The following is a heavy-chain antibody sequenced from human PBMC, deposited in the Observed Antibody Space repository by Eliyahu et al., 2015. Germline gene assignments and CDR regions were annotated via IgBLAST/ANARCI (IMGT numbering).Heavy chain of an antibody. CDR1: GFTFSTYW. J-gene: IGHJ4*02. V-gene: IGHV3-7*01. D-gene: IGHD3-3*01. CDR2: MKQDGSEK. Sequence: EVQLVESGGGLVQPGGSLXLSCAAAGFTFSTYWMTWXRQVPGKGLEWVAHMKQDGSEKYYVDSVKGRFIISRDNAKNSLYLQMNSLRAEDTAVYYCATWSGDFNYWGQGTLVTVSS. CDR3: ATWSGDFNY.